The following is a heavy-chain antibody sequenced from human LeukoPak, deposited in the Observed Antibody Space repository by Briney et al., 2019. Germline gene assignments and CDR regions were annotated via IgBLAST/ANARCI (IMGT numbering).Heavy chain of an antibody. CDR3: ARAVSRYFDWLPSDYYYGMDV. D-gene: IGHD3-9*01. Sequence: SETLSLTCTVSGGSISSGNYYWSWIRQPAGRGLEWIGRIYTSGSTTYNPSLKSRVTISVDTSKNQFSLKVISVTAADTAVYYCARAVSRYFDWLPSDYYYGMDVWGQGTTVTVSS. CDR1: GGSISSGNYY. CDR2: IYTSGST. V-gene: IGHV4-61*02. J-gene: IGHJ6*02.